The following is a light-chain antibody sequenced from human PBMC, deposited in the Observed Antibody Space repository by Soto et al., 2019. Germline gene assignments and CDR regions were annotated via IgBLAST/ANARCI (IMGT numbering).Light chain of an antibody. CDR2: EVS. Sequence: QSVLTQPVSVSGSPGQSITISCTGTSSDVGGYNYVSWYQQHPGKAPKLMIYEVSNRPSGVSNRFSGSKSGNTASLTISGLQAEDEADYYCSSYTSSSPYVFGTGTKVTVL. J-gene: IGLJ1*01. V-gene: IGLV2-14*01. CDR3: SSYTSSSPYV. CDR1: SSDVGGYNY.